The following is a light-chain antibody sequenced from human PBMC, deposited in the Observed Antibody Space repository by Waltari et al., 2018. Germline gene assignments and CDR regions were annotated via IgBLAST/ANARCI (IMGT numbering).Light chain of an antibody. V-gene: IGLV2-8*01. CDR3: SSYAGSSNWV. Sequence: QSALTQPPSASGSPGQSVAISCTGTSSDVGTYNHVSWYQQHPGKASELMIFDVSKRPPGVPDRFAGSKSGNSASLTVSGLQATDEADYYCSSYAGSSNWVFGGGTKLTVL. CDR1: SSDVGTYNH. CDR2: DVS. J-gene: IGLJ3*02.